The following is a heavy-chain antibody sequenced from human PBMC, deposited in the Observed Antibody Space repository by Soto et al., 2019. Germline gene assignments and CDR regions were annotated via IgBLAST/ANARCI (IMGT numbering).Heavy chain of an antibody. V-gene: IGHV4-61*01. D-gene: IGHD1-7*01. CDR2: IYYSGST. CDR1: GGSVSSGSYY. Sequence: SETLSLTCTVSGGSVSSGSYYWSWIRQPPGKGLEWIGYIYYSGSTNYNPSLKSRVTISVDTSKNQFSLKLSSVTAADTAVYYCAGDASQLELPYYYYGMDVWGQGTTVTVSS. J-gene: IGHJ6*02. CDR3: AGDASQLELPYYYYGMDV.